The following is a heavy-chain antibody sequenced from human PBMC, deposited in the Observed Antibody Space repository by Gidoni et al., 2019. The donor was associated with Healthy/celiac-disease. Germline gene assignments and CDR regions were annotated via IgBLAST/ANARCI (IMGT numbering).Heavy chain of an antibody. CDR3: ASKIVVQADAFDI. CDR2: ISSSGSTI. J-gene: IGHJ3*02. CDR1: AFTFSAYY. V-gene: IGHV3-11*01. D-gene: IGHD2-2*01. Sequence: QVQLVESGGGLVKPGGSLRLYCAASAFTFSAYYMSWIRQAPGKGLEWVSYISSSGSTIYYADSVKGRFTIARDNAKNSLYLQMNSLRAEDTAVYYCASKIVVQADAFDIWAKGQWSPSLQ.